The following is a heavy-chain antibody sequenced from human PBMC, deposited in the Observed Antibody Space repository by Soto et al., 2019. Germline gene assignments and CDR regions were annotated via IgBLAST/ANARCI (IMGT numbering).Heavy chain of an antibody. Sequence: SLKVSCKASGGTFSIYAISWVRQAPGQGLEWMGGIIPIFGTANYAQKFQGRVTITADESTSTAYMELSSLRSEDTAVYYCAKATYYYDISGYFYGMDVWGQGTTVTVSS. CDR3: AKATYYYDISGYFYGMDV. CDR2: IIPIFGTA. V-gene: IGHV1-69*13. J-gene: IGHJ6*02. D-gene: IGHD3-22*01. CDR1: GGTFSIYA.